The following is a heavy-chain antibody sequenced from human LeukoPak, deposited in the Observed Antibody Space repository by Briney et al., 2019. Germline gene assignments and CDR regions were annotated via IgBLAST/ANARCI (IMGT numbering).Heavy chain of an antibody. CDR1: GGSISSGGYS. CDR3: ARASLDSSGWFHNFDY. V-gene: IGHV4-30-2*01. Sequence: SETLSLTCAVSGGSISSGGYSWSWIRQPPGKGLEWIGYIYHSGSTYYNPSLKSRVTISVDRSKNQFSLKLSSVTAADTAVYYCARASLDSSGWFHNFDYWGQGTLVTVSS. CDR2: IYHSGST. D-gene: IGHD6-19*01. J-gene: IGHJ4*02.